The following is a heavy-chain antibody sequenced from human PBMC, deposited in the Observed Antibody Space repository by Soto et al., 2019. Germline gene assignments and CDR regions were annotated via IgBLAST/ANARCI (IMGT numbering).Heavy chain of an antibody. CDR3: ARGESDKTTGREYFDY. Sequence: GGSLRLSCAASGFTFSSYSMNWVRQAPGKGLEWVSSISSSSSYIYYADSVKGRFTISRDNAKNSLYLQMNSLRAEDTAVYYCARGESDKTTGREYFDYWGQGTLVTVSS. CDR1: GFTFSSYS. V-gene: IGHV3-21*01. CDR2: ISSSSSYI. J-gene: IGHJ4*02. D-gene: IGHD3-10*01.